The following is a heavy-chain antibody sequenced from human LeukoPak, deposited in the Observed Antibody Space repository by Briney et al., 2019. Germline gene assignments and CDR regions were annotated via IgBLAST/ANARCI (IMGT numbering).Heavy chain of an antibody. J-gene: IGHJ6*03. V-gene: IGHV3-23*01. CDR3: AKEDHFYYSMDV. CDR1: GFTFSSCV. CDR2: ISGSGGGT. Sequence: PGGSLRLSCAASGFTFSSCVMTWVRQAPGKGLEWVSGISGSGGGTYYADSVKGRFTISRDNSKNTLYLQMNSLRAEDTAVYYCAKEDHFYYSMDVWGKGTTVTVSS.